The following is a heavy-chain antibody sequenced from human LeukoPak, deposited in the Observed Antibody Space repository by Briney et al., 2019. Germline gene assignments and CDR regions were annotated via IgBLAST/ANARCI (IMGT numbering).Heavy chain of an antibody. CDR3: ARALRYYYGSGTDAFDI. D-gene: IGHD3-10*01. V-gene: IGHV3-30-3*01. J-gene: IGHJ3*02. CDR2: ISYDGSNK. CDR1: GFTFSSYA. Sequence: GRSLRLSCAASGFTFSSYAMHWVRQAPGKGLEWVAVISYDGSNKYYADSVKGRFTISRDNSKNTLYLQMNSLRAEDTAVYYCARALRYYYGSGTDAFDIWGQGTMVTVSS.